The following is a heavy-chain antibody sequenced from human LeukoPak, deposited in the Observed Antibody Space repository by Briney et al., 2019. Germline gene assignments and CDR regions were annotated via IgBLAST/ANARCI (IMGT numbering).Heavy chain of an antibody. V-gene: IGHV3-7*04. J-gene: IGHJ4*02. D-gene: IGHD5/OR15-5a*01. CDR2: IKEDGSET. CDR3: ARHLAGDSLYRHFDY. CDR1: AITFSNSW. Sequence: PGGSLRLSCKASAITFSNSWMSWVRQAPGKGLEWVANIKEDGSETNYVDSVKGRFTISRDNAKNSLFLQMNSLRGEDTAIYYCARHLAGDSLYRHFDYWGQGTLVTVSS.